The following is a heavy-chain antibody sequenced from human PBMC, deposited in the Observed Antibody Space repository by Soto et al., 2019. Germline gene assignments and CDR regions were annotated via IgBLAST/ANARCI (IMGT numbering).Heavy chain of an antibody. D-gene: IGHD3-16*01. CDR3: ARESGIYVWAHRIVSEYYFDY. CDR1: GFTFSSYA. J-gene: IGHJ4*02. CDR2: ISYDGSNK. Sequence: GGSLRLSCAASGFTFSSYAMHWVRQAPGKGLEWVAVISYDGSNKYYADSVKGRFTISRDNSKNTLYLQMNSLRAEDTAVYYCARESGIYVWAHRIVSEYYFDYWGQGTLVTVSS. V-gene: IGHV3-30-3*01.